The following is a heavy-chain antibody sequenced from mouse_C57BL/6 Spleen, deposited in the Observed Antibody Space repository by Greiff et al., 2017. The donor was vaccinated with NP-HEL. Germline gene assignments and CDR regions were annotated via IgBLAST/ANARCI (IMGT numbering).Heavy chain of an antibody. Sequence: VQLQQSGPELVKPGASVKISCKASGYAFSSSWMNWVKQRPGKGLEWIGRIYPGDGATNYNGKFKGKATLTADKSSSTAYMQLSSLTSADSAVYCGARLRAGPYWYFDVWGTGTTVTVSA. CDR2: IYPGDGAT. J-gene: IGHJ1*03. V-gene: IGHV1-82*01. D-gene: IGHD3-2*02. CDR3: ARLRAGPYWYFDV. CDR1: GYAFSSSW.